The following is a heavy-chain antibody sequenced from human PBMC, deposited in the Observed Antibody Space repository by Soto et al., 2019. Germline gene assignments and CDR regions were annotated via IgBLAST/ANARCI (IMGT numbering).Heavy chain of an antibody. Sequence: GASVKVSCKASGYTFTGYYMHWVRQAPGQGLEWMGWINPNSGGTNYAQKFQGRVTMTRDTSISTAYMELSRLRSDDTAVYYCARADSSGWYIRFDPWGQGTLVTVSS. V-gene: IGHV1-2*02. CDR3: ARADSSGWYIRFDP. D-gene: IGHD6-19*01. CDR2: INPNSGGT. CDR1: GYTFTGYY. J-gene: IGHJ5*02.